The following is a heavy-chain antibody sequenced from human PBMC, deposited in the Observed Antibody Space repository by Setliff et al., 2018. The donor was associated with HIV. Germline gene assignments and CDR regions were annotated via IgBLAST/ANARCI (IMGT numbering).Heavy chain of an antibody. V-gene: IGHV4-39*07. Sequence: PSETLSLTCSVSGASVSSRSFFWGWVRQSPGKGPEWIGSISNRGTTYDNPSLKSRVIVSIDTSKDQFSLNLFHVTAADTAVYHCARSVVGAPRNPCYFDYWGLGLLVTVSS. J-gene: IGHJ4*02. CDR2: ISNRGTT. CDR1: GASVSSRSFF. CDR3: ARSVVGAPRNPCYFDY. D-gene: IGHD2-15*01.